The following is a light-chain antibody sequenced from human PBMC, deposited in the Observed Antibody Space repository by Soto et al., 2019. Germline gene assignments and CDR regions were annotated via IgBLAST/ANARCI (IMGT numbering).Light chain of an antibody. V-gene: IGKV3-15*01. CDR1: QSFSSN. Sequence: EIVMTQSPATLSVSPGERATLSCRASQSFSSNLAWYQLKPGQAPRLLIYRASTRATGIPARFSGSGSGTEFTLTISSLQSEDFAVYYCLQYDNWPYTFGQGTKLEIK. J-gene: IGKJ2*01. CDR2: RAS. CDR3: LQYDNWPYT.